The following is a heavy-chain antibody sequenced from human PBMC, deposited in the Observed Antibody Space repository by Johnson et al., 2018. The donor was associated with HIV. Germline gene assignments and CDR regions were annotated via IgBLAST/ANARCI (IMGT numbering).Heavy chain of an antibody. CDR2: ISYDGSYK. Sequence: QVQLVESGGGVVQPGRSLRLSCAASGFTFSNYAMHWVRQAPGKGLEWVAVISYDGSYKYYADSVKGRFTISRDNSKNTLSLHMNSLRAEDTAVFYCARTPRPYYYDSSDGAFDIWGQGTMVTVSS. J-gene: IGHJ3*02. D-gene: IGHD3-22*01. V-gene: IGHV3-30-3*01. CDR3: ARTPRPYYYDSSDGAFDI. CDR1: GFTFSNYA.